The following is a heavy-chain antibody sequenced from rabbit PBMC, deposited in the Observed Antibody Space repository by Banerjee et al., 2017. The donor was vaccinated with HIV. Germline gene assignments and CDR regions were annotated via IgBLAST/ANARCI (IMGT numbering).Heavy chain of an antibody. D-gene: IGHD6-1*01. V-gene: IGHV1S47*01. J-gene: IGHJ4*01. Sequence: QEQLVEYGGGLVQPEGSLTLTCKVSGFDFSSNAMCWVRQAPGKGLEWIAYIYPGYGTTDYASWVNGRFAISLDNAQNTVDLQMTSLTAADTATYFCARAAGYAGYGYATGFDLWGPGTLVTVS. CDR3: ARAAGYAGYGYATGFDL. CDR1: GFDFSSNA. CDR2: IYPGYGTT.